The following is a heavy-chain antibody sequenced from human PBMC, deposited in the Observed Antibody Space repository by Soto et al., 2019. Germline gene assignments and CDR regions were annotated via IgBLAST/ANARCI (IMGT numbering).Heavy chain of an antibody. J-gene: IGHJ5*02. CDR1: GGTFSSYT. Sequence: GASVKVSCKASGGTFSSYTISWVRQAPGQGLEWMGRIIPILGIANYAQKFQGRVTITADKSTSTAYMELSSLRSEDTAVYYCARDGSRRDGYNHPAWGQGTLVTVSS. CDR2: IIPILGIA. CDR3: ARDGSRRDGYNHPA. D-gene: IGHD5-12*01. V-gene: IGHV1-69*04.